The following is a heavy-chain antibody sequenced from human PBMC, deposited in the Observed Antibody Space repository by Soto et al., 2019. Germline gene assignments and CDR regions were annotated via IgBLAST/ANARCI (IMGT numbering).Heavy chain of an antibody. CDR1: GYTFTIYD. D-gene: IGHD6-13*01. J-gene: IGHJ4*02. Sequence: QVLLVQSGAEVKKPGASVQISCKASGYTFTIYDMHWVRQAPGQRLEWMGSINANNGNPKYSQRFQGRATFTRDTSATTGYMDLSSLISEDTAVYYCAVSRGWWAFHYWGQGTLVTVSS. CDR3: AVSRGWWAFHY. V-gene: IGHV1-3*01. CDR2: INANNGNP.